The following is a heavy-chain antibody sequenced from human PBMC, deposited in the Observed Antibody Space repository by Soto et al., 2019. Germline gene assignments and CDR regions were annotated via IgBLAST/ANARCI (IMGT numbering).Heavy chain of an antibody. D-gene: IGHD5-12*01. V-gene: IGHV4-59*08. CDR1: GGSISDYY. CDR3: ARLGRWLQALDS. J-gene: IGHJ4*02. Sequence: QVQLQESGPGLVKPSETLSLTCTVSGGSISDYYWSWIRQPPGKGLEWVGYIYYTGTTTYNPSLKGRLTLSVDTSKNQVSLKLRSVSAADTAVYYCARLGRWLQALDSWGQGTLVTVSS. CDR2: IYYTGTT.